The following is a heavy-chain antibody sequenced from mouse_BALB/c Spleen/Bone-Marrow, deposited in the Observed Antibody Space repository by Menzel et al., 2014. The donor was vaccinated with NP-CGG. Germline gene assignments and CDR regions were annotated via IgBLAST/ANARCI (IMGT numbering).Heavy chain of an antibody. CDR1: GYSFTSYW. D-gene: IGHD2-10*01. V-gene: IGHV1-87*01. J-gene: IGHJ2*01. CDR3: ARSYRSFYIDY. Sequence: SGAELARPGASVKLSCKASGYSFTSYWIQWVKQRPGQGLEWLGTIYPGDGDTRYTQKFKGKATLTADKSSSTAYIQVSSLASEDSAVYNCARSYRSFYIDYWGQGVTLTVSS. CDR2: IYPGDGDT.